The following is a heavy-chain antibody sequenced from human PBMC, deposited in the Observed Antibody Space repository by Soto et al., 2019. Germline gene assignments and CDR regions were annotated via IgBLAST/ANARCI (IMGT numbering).Heavy chain of an antibody. D-gene: IGHD2-2*02. V-gene: IGHV3-21*01. Sequence: EVQLVESGGGLVKPGESLRLSCVASDSTFRSYSMNWVRQAPGRGLEWVSIISSGSSVIFYADSMKGRFTISRDNAKNSPYLQMNSLRAEDTAVYSCARGGRGYTKDGAFDIWGQGTRVTVSS. CDR3: ARGGRGYTKDGAFDI. CDR1: DSTFRSYS. J-gene: IGHJ3*02. CDR2: ISSGSSVI.